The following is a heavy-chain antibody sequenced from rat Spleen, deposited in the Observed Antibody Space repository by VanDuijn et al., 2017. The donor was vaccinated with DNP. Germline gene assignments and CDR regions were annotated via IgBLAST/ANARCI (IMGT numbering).Heavy chain of an antibody. J-gene: IGHJ4*01. CDR1: GFTFSDYN. CDR2: ISPSGGST. V-gene: IGHV5S23*01. D-gene: IGHD1-3*01. CDR3: SAHPLTTVEDYAMDA. Sequence: EVQLVESGGGLVQSGRSLKLSCAASGFTFSDYNMTWVRQAPKKGLEWVASISPSGGSTYYRDSVKGRFTISRANAKSTLYLQMDSLRSEDTATYYCSAHPLTTVEDYAMDAWGQGTSVTVSS.